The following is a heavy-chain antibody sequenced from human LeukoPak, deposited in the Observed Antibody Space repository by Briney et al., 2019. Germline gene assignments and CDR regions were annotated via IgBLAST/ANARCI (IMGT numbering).Heavy chain of an antibody. Sequence: PSETLSLTCAVEGGSFSGYHWSWIRQFPGKGLEWIGDISQSGSTDHNPPLKSRVTLSIDPSKNQFSLKMTSVSAADTAVYYCATYTIFGVVIDYWGQGTLVTVSS. J-gene: IGHJ4*02. CDR3: ATYTIFGVVIDY. V-gene: IGHV4-34*01. CDR1: GGSFSGYH. D-gene: IGHD3-3*01. CDR2: ISQSGST.